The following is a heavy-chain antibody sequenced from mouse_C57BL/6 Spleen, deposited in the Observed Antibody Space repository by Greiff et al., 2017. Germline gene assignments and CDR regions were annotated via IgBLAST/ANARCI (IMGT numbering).Heavy chain of an antibody. J-gene: IGHJ2*01. Sequence: VQLQQSGAELVKPGASVKLSCKASGYTFTEYTIHWVKQRSGQGLEWIGWFYPGSGSIKYNEKFKDKATLTADKSSSTVYMELSRLTSEDSAVYFCARHSYYYGSSYFYYFDYWGQGTTLTVSS. V-gene: IGHV1-62-2*01. CDR3: ARHSYYYGSSYFYYFDY. CDR1: GYTFTEYT. D-gene: IGHD1-1*01. CDR2: FYPGSGSI.